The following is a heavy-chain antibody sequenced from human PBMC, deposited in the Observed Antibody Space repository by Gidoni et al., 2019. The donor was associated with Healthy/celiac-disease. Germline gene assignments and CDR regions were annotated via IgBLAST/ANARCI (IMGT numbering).Heavy chain of an antibody. V-gene: IGHV2-5*02. CDR1: GFSLSTSGVG. CDR3: AHAALQGSGSGWKAPRCLFDY. CDR2: IYWDDDK. Sequence: QITLKESGPTLVKPTQTLTLTCTFSGFSLSTSGVGVGWIRQPPGKALEWLALIYWDDDKRYSPSLKSRLTITKDTSKNQVVLTMTNMDPVDTATYYCAHAALQGSGSGWKAPRCLFDYWGQGTLVTVSS. D-gene: IGHD6-19*01. J-gene: IGHJ4*02.